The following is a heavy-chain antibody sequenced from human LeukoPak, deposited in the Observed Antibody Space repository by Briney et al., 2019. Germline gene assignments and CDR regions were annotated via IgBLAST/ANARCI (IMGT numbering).Heavy chain of an antibody. Sequence: GGSLRLSCAASGFTFNSYSMNWVRQAPGKGLEWVSIITSRSYIHYADSVKGRFTISRDNAKNSLYLQMNSLRAEDTAVYYCARSVDTAMRDDFWGRGTLVTVSS. J-gene: IGHJ4*02. CDR2: ITSRSYI. V-gene: IGHV3-21*01. CDR3: ARSVDTAMRDDF. CDR1: GFTFNSYS. D-gene: IGHD5-18*01.